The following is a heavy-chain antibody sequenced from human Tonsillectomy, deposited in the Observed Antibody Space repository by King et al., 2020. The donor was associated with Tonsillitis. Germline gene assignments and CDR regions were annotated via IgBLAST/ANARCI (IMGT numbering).Heavy chain of an antibody. J-gene: IGHJ3*02. CDR2: FYHSGST. D-gene: IGHD3-9*01. Sequence: QVQLQESGPGLVKPSETLSLTCAVSGYSISSGYYWGWIRQPPGKGLEWIGSFYHSGSTYYNPSLKSRVTISVDTSKNQFSLKLSSVTAADTAVYYCARQLRYFDWSHDAFDIWGQGTMVTVSS. V-gene: IGHV4-38-2*01. CDR1: GYSISSGYY. CDR3: ARQLRYFDWSHDAFDI.